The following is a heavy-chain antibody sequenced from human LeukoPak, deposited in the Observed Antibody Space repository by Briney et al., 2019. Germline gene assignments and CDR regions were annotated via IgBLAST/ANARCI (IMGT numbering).Heavy chain of an antibody. CDR3: TSDYYDSSGYPHDAFDI. CDR2: IIPIFGTA. CDR1: GGTFSSYA. V-gene: IGHV1-69*01. J-gene: IGHJ3*02. Sequence: SVKVSCKASGGTFSSYAISWVRQAPGQGLEWMGGIIPIFGTANYAQKFQGRVTITADESTSTAYMELSSLRSEDTAVYYCTSDYYDSSGYPHDAFDIWGQGTMVTVSS. D-gene: IGHD3-22*01.